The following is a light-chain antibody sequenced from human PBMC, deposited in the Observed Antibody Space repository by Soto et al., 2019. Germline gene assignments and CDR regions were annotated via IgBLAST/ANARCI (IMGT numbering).Light chain of an antibody. CDR3: QQYNSPWT. CDR1: HRISSW. V-gene: IGKV1-5*01. Sequence: DIQMTQSPSTLSASVGDRVTITCRASHRISSWLAWYKQKPGQAPKLLLYDASSLESGVPSRFSGSVSGTEFALSVCRLQTGDYATYYGQQYNSPWTFGQGTKVEVK. CDR2: DAS. J-gene: IGKJ1*01.